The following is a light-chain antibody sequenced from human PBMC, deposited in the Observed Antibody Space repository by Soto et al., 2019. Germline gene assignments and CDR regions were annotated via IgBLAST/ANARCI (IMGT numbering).Light chain of an antibody. V-gene: IGKV3-20*01. J-gene: IGKJ2*01. CDR1: QSVSSSY. Sequence: EIVLTQSPGTLSLSPGERATLSCRASQSVSSSYLAWYQQKPGQAPSLLIYGVSSRATGVPDRFSGSGSGTDFTLTISRLEPEDFAVYYCQQYGSSPLYTFGQGTKLEIK. CDR2: GVS. CDR3: QQYGSSPLYT.